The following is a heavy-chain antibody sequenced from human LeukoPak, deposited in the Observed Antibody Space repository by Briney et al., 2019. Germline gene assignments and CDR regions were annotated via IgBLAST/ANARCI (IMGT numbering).Heavy chain of an antibody. CDR1: GGSFSGYY. CDR3: ARVRYGLQSNFDY. Sequence: SETLSLTCAVYGGSFSGYYRSWIRQPPGKGLEWIGEINHSGSTNYNPSLKSRVTISVDTSKNQFSLKLSSVTAADTAVYYCARVRYGLQSNFDYWGQGTLVTVSS. J-gene: IGHJ4*02. D-gene: IGHD5-24*01. CDR2: INHSGST. V-gene: IGHV4-34*01.